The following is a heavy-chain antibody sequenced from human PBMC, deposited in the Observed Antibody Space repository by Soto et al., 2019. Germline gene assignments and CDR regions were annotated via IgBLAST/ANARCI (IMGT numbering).Heavy chain of an antibody. Sequence: SETLSLTCTVSGASINSGGYYWAWIRQPPGKGLEWIGSMLYSGLTYYNPSLKSRVTLSVDTSKNQFFVRLNSVTASDTAVHYCAPLSVSLSGPYGIHVWGQGTTVTVSS. J-gene: IGHJ6*02. CDR2: MLYSGLT. D-gene: IGHD2-15*01. CDR1: GASINSGGYY. V-gene: IGHV4-39*01. CDR3: APLSVSLSGPYGIHV.